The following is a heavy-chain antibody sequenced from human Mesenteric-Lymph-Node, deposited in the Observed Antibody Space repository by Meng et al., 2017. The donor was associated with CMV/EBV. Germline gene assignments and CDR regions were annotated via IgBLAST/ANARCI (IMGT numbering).Heavy chain of an antibody. D-gene: IGHD1-26*01. CDR3: ARDFQVGATAGWFDP. CDR1: GYTFTNDG. Sequence: ASVKVSCKASGYTFTNDGLWWVRQAPGQGLEWMGWISGHNGDANYAQKFQDRVTMTRQTSTSTAYLEMRSLTSDDTAVYYCARDFQVGATAGWFDPWGQGTLVTVSS. J-gene: IGHJ5*02. CDR2: ISGHNGDA. V-gene: IGHV1-18*01.